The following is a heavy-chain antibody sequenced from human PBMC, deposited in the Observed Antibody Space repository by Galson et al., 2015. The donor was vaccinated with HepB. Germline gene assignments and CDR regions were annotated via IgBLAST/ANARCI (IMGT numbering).Heavy chain of an antibody. CDR2: IGGRSSYI. Sequence: SLRLSCAASGFTFSSYTMNWVRQAPGKGLEWVSSIGGRSSYISYADSLKGRFTISRDQPKKSLYLQMNSLRAEDTAVYYCARVGRMDVWGQGTTVIVSS. CDR1: GFTFSSYT. V-gene: IGHV3-21*01. CDR3: ARVGRMDV. J-gene: IGHJ6*02.